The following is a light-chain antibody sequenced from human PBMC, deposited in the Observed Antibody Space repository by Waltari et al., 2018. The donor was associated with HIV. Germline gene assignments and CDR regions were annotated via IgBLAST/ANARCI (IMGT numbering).Light chain of an antibody. J-gene: IGLJ3*02. V-gene: IGLV1-47*01. CDR2: RNN. Sequence: FVLTQPPSAFGTTGQRVTIFCSGSGVHIGTNYVYWYHHLPGTAPKILNYRNNQRPSTVPDRSSGSKSGTSASRTISGLRSEDEADYYCAAWDDSLSCWVFGGGTKLTV. CDR3: AAWDDSLSCWV. CDR1: GVHIGTNY.